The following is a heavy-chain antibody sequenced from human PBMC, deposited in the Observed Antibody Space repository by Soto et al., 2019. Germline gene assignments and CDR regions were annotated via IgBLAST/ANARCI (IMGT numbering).Heavy chain of an antibody. D-gene: IGHD2-2*01. J-gene: IGHJ6*04. V-gene: IGHV1-18*04. Sequence: GASVKVSCKASGYAFTSYGISWVRQAPGQGLEWMGWISAYNGNTNYAQKLQGRVTMTTDTSTSTAYMELRSLRSDDTAVYYCARRYCSSTSCYGPYYYYGMDVWGKGTTVTVSS. CDR1: GYAFTSYG. CDR3: ARRYCSSTSCYGPYYYYGMDV. CDR2: ISAYNGNT.